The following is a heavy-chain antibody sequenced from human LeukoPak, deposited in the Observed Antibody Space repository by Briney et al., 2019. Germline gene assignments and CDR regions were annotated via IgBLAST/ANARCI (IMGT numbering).Heavy chain of an antibody. J-gene: IGHJ3*02. CDR3: ARRGYCSGGSCFSAAFDI. D-gene: IGHD2-15*01. CDR1: GYSFTTYW. V-gene: IGHV5-51*01. Sequence: GESLKISCKGSGYSFTTYWIGWVRQMPGKSLEWMGIIFPGDSDTRYSPSFQGQVTVSADKSISTAYLQWSSLKASDTAMYYCARRGYCSGGSCFSAAFDIWGQGTMVTVSS. CDR2: IFPGDSDT.